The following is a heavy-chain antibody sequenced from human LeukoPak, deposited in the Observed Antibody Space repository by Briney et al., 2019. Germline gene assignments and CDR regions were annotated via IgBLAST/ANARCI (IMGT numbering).Heavy chain of an antibody. D-gene: IGHD3-9*01. Sequence: ASVKVSCKASGGTFSSYTISWVRQAPGQGLEWMGRIIPILGMANYAQKFQGRVTITADKSTSTAYMELSSLRSEDTAVYYCARGGRYFDWLWAFDIWGQGTMVTVSS. V-gene: IGHV1-69*10. CDR1: GGTFSSYT. CDR3: ARGGRYFDWLWAFDI. CDR2: IIPILGMA. J-gene: IGHJ3*02.